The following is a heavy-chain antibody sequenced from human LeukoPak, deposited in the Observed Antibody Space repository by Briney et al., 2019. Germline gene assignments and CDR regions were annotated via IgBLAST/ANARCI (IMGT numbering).Heavy chain of an antibody. CDR1: GYTFSCYY. V-gene: IGHV1-2*02. Sequence: ASVKVSCKASGYTFSCYYMHWMRQPPGQGLEWMGWINPNSGGTNYAQKFQGRVTMTRDTSISTAYMELSRLRSDDTAVYYCARGYPPSTTAAGTYFQHWGQGTLVTVSS. D-gene: IGHD6-13*01. CDR2: INPNSGGT. CDR3: ARGYPPSTTAAGTYFQH. J-gene: IGHJ1*01.